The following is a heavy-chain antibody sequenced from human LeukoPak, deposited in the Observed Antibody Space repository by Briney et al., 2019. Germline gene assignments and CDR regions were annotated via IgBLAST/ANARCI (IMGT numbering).Heavy chain of an antibody. V-gene: IGHV1-18*01. CDR1: GFSFSTYA. D-gene: IGHD1-1*01. CDR3: ARGGGLEPLDY. J-gene: IGHJ4*02. Sequence: ASVKVSCKASGFSFSTYAINWVRQAPGQGLEWMGWISAYNGNTNYAQKLQGRVAMTTDTSTSTAYVELRSLRSDDTAVYYCARGGGLEPLDYWGQGTLITVSS. CDR2: ISAYNGNT.